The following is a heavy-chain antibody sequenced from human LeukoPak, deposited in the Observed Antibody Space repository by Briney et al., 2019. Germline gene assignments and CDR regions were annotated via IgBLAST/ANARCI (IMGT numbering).Heavy chain of an antibody. CDR3: PRDRYYHSSGYYWDDY. Sequence: GGSLRLFCAASGFTFSHYWMTWVRQAPGKGLEWVANIKQDGSEKYYVDSVKGRFTISRDNAKNSVYLQMNSLRAADTAVYSCPRDRYYHSSGYYWDDYWGQGTLVTVSS. J-gene: IGHJ4*02. V-gene: IGHV3-7*01. CDR1: GFTFSHYW. CDR2: IKQDGSEK. D-gene: IGHD3-22*01.